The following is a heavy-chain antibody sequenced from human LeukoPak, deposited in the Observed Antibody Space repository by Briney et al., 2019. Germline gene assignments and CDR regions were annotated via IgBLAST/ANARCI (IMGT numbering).Heavy chain of an antibody. D-gene: IGHD4-17*01. CDR2: MNPNSGNT. CDR3: ALDYDFDY. J-gene: IGHJ4*02. V-gene: IGHV1-8*02. Sequence: ASVKVSCKASGYTFTGYYMHWVRQAPGQGLEWMGWMNPNSGNTGYAQKFQGRVTMTRNTSISTAYMELSSLRSEDTAVYYCALDYDFDYWGQGTLVTVSS. CDR1: GYTFTGYY.